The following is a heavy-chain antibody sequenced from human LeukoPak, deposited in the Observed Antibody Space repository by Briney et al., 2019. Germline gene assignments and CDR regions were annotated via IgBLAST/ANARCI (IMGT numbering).Heavy chain of an antibody. V-gene: IGHV3-7*01. CDR3: ARDTSKYSGYDLFFDY. CDR1: GFTFSSYW. Sequence: GGSLRLSCAASGFTFSSYWMSWVRQAPGRGLEWVANIKQDGSEKYYVDSVKGRFTISRANAKNSLYLQMNSLRAEDTAVYYCARDTSKYSGYDLFFDYWGQGILVTVSS. J-gene: IGHJ4*02. CDR2: IKQDGSEK. D-gene: IGHD5-12*01.